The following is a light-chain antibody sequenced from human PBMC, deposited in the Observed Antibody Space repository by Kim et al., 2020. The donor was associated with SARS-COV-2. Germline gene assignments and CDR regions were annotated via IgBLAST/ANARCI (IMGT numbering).Light chain of an antibody. V-gene: IGKV4-1*01. J-gene: IGKJ2*02. CDR3: HQYYSAPWT. Sequence: RATINCKSSQSVLYNSNNKNYLAWYQQKPGQPPNLLIYWASTRQSGVPDRFSGSGSGTDFTLTISSLQAEDVAIYYCHQYYSAPWTFGQGTKLEIK. CDR1: QSVLYNSNNKNY. CDR2: WAS.